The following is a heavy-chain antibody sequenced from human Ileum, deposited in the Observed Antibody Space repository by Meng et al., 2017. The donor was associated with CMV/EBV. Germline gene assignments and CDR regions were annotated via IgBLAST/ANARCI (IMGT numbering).Heavy chain of an antibody. D-gene: IGHD4-11*01. CDR2: INHSGST. Sequence: GSLRLSCAVYGGSFSGYYWSWIRQPPGKGLEWIGEINHSGSTNYNPSLKSRVTISVDTSKNQFSLKLSSVTAADTAVYYCARARHYSNLDYWGQGTLVT. CDR1: GGSFSGYY. V-gene: IGHV4-34*01. J-gene: IGHJ4*02. CDR3: ARARHYSNLDY.